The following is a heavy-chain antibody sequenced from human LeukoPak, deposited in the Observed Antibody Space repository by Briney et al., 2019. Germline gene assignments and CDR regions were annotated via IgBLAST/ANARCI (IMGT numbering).Heavy chain of an antibody. Sequence: SQTLSLTCAISGDSVSNNNVAWHWIRQSPSRGLEWLGRTYYRSKWFNDYEASVKSRITMNPDTSKNQFSLQLKSVTPEDTAVYYCKGEVWGVDYWGQGTLVTVSS. CDR2: TYYRSKWFN. CDR1: GDSVSNNNVA. D-gene: IGHD3-16*01. V-gene: IGHV6-1*01. J-gene: IGHJ4*02. CDR3: KGEVWGVDY.